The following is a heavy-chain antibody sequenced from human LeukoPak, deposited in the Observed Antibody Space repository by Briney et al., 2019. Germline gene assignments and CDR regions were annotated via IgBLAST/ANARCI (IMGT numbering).Heavy chain of an antibody. CDR1: GYTFTGYY. D-gene: IGHD1-1*01. V-gene: IGHV1-2*02. CDR2: INSNGGGT. Sequence: GASVKVSCKASGYTFTGYYIHWVRQAPGQGLEWMGWINSNGGGTNYAQKFQGRVTMTRDTSVNTAYMELSRLRSDDTAVYYCARALFYSTGSRSNRVDYWGQGTLVTVSS. J-gene: IGHJ4*02. CDR3: ARALFYSTGSRSNRVDY.